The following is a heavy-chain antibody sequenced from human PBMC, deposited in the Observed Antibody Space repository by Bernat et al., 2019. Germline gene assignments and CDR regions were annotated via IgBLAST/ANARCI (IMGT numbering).Heavy chain of an antibody. CDR1: GFTFSDYY. J-gene: IGHJ6*02. D-gene: IGHD2-15*01. Sequence: QVQLVESGGGLVKPGGSLRLSCAASGFTFSDYYMSWIRQAPGKGLEWVSFISSSSSYTNYADSVKGRFTISRDNAKNSLYLQMNSLRAEDTAVYYCSTYWSVARSGTYSYGIDVWGQGTTVTVSS. V-gene: IGHV3-11*05. CDR2: ISSSSSYT. CDR3: STYWSVARSGTYSYGIDV.